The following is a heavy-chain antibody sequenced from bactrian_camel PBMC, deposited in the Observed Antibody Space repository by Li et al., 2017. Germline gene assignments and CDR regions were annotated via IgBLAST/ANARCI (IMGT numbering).Heavy chain of an antibody. D-gene: IGHD1*01. CDR1: QPFYITDC. CDR2: IDRDGST. Sequence: HVQLVESGGGSVQSGGSLRLSCAASQPFYITDCMGWFRQAPGKEREGVAAIDRDGSTYYADSVKGRFTSSRDNAKSTLYLQMNNLTSEDTALYYCATTYDGANRGQGTQVTVS. J-gene: IGHJ4*01. V-gene: IGHV3S53*01.